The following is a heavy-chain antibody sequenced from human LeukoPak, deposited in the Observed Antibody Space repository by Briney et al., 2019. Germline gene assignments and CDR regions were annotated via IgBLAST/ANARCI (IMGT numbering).Heavy chain of an antibody. V-gene: IGHV4-34*01. J-gene: IGHJ4*02. CDR1: GGSFSGYY. CDR2: INHSGST. D-gene: IGHD3-22*01. Sequence: SETLSLTCAVYGGSFSGYYWSWIRQPPGKGLEWIGEINHSGSTNYNPSLKSRVTISVDTSKNQFSLKLSSVTAADTAVYYCARVRPFYDRSGYRDYWGQGTLVTVSS. CDR3: ARVRPFYDRSGYRDY.